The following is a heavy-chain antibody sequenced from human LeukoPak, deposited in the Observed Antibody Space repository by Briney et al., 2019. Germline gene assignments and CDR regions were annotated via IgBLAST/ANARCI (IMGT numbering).Heavy chain of an antibody. CDR2: IWYDGSNK. V-gene: IGHV3-33*01. CDR1: GFTFSSYG. Sequence: GGSLRLSCAASGFTFSSYGMHWVRQAPGKGLEWVAVIWYDGSNKYYADSVKGRFTISRDNSKNTLYLQMNSLRAEDTAVYYCARDAPDYYDILTGYYMDVWGKGTTVTASS. J-gene: IGHJ6*03. D-gene: IGHD3-9*01. CDR3: ARDAPDYYDILTGYYMDV.